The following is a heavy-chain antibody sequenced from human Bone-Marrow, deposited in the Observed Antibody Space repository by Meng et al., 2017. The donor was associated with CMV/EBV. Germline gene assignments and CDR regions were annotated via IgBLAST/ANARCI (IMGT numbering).Heavy chain of an antibody. CDR1: GVTVSSNY. CDR3: AKEMSSGYPDY. J-gene: IGHJ4*02. Sequence: LSCVASGVTVSSNYMSWVRQAPGKGLEWVSVIYSGGSTYYADSVKGRFTISRDNSMNTLHLQMNSLRVDDTAVYYCAKEMSSGYPDYWGQGTLVTVSS. D-gene: IGHD3-22*01. CDR2: IYSGGST. V-gene: IGHV3-66*01.